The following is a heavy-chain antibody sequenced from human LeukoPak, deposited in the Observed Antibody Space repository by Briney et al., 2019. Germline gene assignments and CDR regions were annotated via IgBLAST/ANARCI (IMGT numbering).Heavy chain of an antibody. CDR3: AGLVGRYSSGLYYYYFDY. CDR1: GDSINSLDL. J-gene: IGHJ4*02. V-gene: IGHV4-4*02. D-gene: IGHD3-22*01. CDR2: MYLSGTT. Sequence: SETLSLTCTVSGDSINSLDLWSWVREPPGKGLEWIGEMYLSGTTHSNPSVKSRVTISIDKSKNQFFLNLSSVTAADTAVYYCAGLVGRYSSGLYYYYFDYWGQGTLVTVSS.